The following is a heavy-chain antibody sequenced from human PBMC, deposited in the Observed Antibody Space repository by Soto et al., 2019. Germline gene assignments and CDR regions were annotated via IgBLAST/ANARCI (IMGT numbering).Heavy chain of an antibody. D-gene: IGHD3-9*01. CDR2: IYYSGST. J-gene: IGHJ6*02. Sequence: SETLSLTCTVSGGSISSYYWSWIRQPPGKGLEWIGYIYYSGSTNYNPSLKSRVTISVDTSKNQFSLKLSSVTAADTSVYYCARILTGYTYYCYYYGFDVWGQGTTVTVSS. CDR3: ARILTGYTYYCYYYGFDV. V-gene: IGHV4-59*01. CDR1: GGSISSYY.